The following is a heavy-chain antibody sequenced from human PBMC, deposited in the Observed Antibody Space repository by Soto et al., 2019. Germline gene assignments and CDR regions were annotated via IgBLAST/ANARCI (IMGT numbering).Heavy chain of an antibody. D-gene: IGHD2-2*01. CDR2: IYYSGST. Sequence: SETLSLTCTVSGGSISSGGYYWSWIRQHPGKGLEWIGYIYYSGSTYYNPSLKSRVTISVDTSKNQFSLKLSSVTAADTAVYYCAIKGPAAIRDSAFDIWGQGTMVTVSS. V-gene: IGHV4-31*03. CDR1: GGSISSGGYY. CDR3: AIKGPAAIRDSAFDI. J-gene: IGHJ3*02.